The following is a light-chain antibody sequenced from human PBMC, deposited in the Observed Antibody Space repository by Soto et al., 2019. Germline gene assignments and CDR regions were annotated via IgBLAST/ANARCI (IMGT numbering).Light chain of an antibody. Sequence: QSVLTQPPSVSAAPGQKVTISCSGSSFNIGNNYVSWYQQLPGTAPKLLIYDNNKRPSGIPDRFSGSKSGTSATLGITELQTGDEADYYCGTWDSSLSAVVFGGGTKLTVL. CDR3: GTWDSSLSAVV. CDR2: DNN. CDR1: SFNIGNNY. J-gene: IGLJ2*01. V-gene: IGLV1-51*01.